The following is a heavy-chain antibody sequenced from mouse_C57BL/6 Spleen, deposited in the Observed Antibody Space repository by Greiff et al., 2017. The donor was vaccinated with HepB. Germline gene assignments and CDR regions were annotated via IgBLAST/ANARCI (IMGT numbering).Heavy chain of an antibody. CDR2: IYPGDGDT. Sequence: QVQLQQSGPELVKPGASVKISCKASGYAFSSSWMNWVKQRPGKGLEWIGRIYPGDGDTNSNGKFKGKATLTADKSSSTAYMQLSSLTSEDAAVYFWARSLGDYDGYYFDYWGQGTTLTVSS. CDR1: GYAFSSSW. V-gene: IGHV1-82*01. D-gene: IGHD2-4*01. J-gene: IGHJ2*01. CDR3: ARSLGDYDGYYFDY.